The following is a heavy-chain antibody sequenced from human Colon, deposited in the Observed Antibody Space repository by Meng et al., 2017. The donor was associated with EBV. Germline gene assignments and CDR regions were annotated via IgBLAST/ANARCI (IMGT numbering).Heavy chain of an antibody. V-gene: IGHV4-34*01. CDR1: GGSFSGYF. J-gene: IGHJ4*02. Sequence: QVQRQQWGGGLLKPSETLSLTCAVYGGSFSGYFWSWIRQPPGKGLEWIGEINHSGSTNYNPSLKSRVTISVDTSKKQFSLKLSSVSAADTAVYYCARGPGGSYYLYYFDYWGQGTLVTVSS. D-gene: IGHD1-26*01. CDR2: INHSGST. CDR3: ARGPGGSYYLYYFDY.